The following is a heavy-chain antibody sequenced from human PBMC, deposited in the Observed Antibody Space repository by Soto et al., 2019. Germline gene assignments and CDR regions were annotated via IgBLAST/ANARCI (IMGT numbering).Heavy chain of an antibody. J-gene: IGHJ5*02. V-gene: IGHV1-3*01. CDR3: ARPKLTFRFDWLENWFDP. CDR1: GYTFTSYA. Sequence: GASVKVSCKASGYTFTSYAMHWVRQAPGQRLEWMGWINAGNGNTKYSQKFQGRVTITRDTSASTAYMELSSLRSEDTAVYYCARPKLTFRFDWLENWFDPWGQGTLVTVSS. CDR2: INAGNGNT. D-gene: IGHD3-9*01.